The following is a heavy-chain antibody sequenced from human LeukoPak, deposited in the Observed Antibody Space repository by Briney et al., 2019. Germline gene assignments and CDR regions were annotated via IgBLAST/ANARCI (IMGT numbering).Heavy chain of an antibody. D-gene: IGHD3-22*01. CDR1: GYTFTSYY. CDR3: ARDLGYYYDSSGYYLSFVGSFDY. Sequence: ASVKVSCKASGYTFTSYYMHWVRQAPGQGLEWMGIINPSGASTSYAQKFQGRVTMTRDTSTSTVYMELSSLRSEDTAVYYCARDLGYYYDSSGYYLSFVGSFDYWGQGTLVTVSS. J-gene: IGHJ4*02. CDR2: INPSGAST. V-gene: IGHV1-46*01.